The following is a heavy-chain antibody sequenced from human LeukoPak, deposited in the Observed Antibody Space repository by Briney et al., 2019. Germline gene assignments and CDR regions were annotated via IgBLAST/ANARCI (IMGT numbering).Heavy chain of an antibody. CDR1: VGTFRSYA. J-gene: IGHJ6*02. V-gene: IGHV1-69*13. CDR3: ARDWSTRYGMDV. Sequence: ASLKVSCKASVGTFRSYAISWVRQAPGQGLEWMGGIIPIFGTANYAQKFQGRVTITADESTSTAYMELSSLRSEDTAVYYCARDWSTRYGMDVWGQGTTVTVSS. D-gene: IGHD3-3*01. CDR2: IIPIFGTA.